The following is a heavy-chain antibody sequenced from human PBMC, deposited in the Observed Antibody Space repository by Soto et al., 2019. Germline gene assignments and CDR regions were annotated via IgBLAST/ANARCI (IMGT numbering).Heavy chain of an antibody. CDR2: VKSKDDGGTT. D-gene: IGHD2-21*02. V-gene: IGHV3-15*01. CDR3: TDCAP. J-gene: IGHJ4*02. CDR1: RFTFSYAW. Sequence: EVQLVESGGGLVKPGGSLRLSCVTSRFTFSYAWMSWVRQAPGKGLEWVARVKSKDDGGTTDYAAPVKGRFSISRDDARNTLYLQMNSLKIEDTAIYYCTDCAPWGQGTSVTVSS.